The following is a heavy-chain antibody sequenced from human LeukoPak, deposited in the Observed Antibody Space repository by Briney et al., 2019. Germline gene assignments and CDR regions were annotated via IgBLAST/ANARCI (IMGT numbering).Heavy chain of an antibody. Sequence: SVKVSCKASGDTFSSYAISWVRQAPGQGLEWMGGIIPIFGTANYAQKFQGRVTITTDESTSTAYMELSSLRSEDTAVYYCASSSFEYSSSDYYFDYWGQGTLVTVSS. CDR2: IIPIFGTA. CDR3: ASSSFEYSSSDYYFDY. CDR1: GDTFSSYA. J-gene: IGHJ4*02. V-gene: IGHV1-69*05. D-gene: IGHD6-6*01.